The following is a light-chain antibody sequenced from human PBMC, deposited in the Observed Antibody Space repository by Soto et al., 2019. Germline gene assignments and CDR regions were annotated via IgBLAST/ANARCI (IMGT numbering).Light chain of an antibody. CDR3: QQSYSIPYT. CDR2: AAS. V-gene: IGKV1-39*01. Sequence: DIQMTQSPSSLSASVGDRVTITCRASQSISNYLNWYQQKPGKAPKLLIYAASSLQSGVPSRFSGSGSGTDLTLTIRSLQPEDFATYYCQQSYSIPYTFVQGTKLEI. J-gene: IGKJ2*01. CDR1: QSISNY.